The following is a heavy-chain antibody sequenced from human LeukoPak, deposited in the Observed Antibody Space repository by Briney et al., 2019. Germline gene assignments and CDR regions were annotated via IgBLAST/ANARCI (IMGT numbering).Heavy chain of an antibody. D-gene: IGHD3-22*01. CDR1: GGSFSGYY. J-gene: IGHJ3*02. CDR2: INHSGST. Sequence: PSETLSLTCAVYGGSFSGYYWSWIRQPPGKGLEWIGEINHSGSTNYNPSLKSRVTISVDTSKNQFSLKLSSVTDEDTDVYYCPRGLLLHSIWGQGTMVTVSS. CDR3: PRGLLLHSI. V-gene: IGHV4-34*01.